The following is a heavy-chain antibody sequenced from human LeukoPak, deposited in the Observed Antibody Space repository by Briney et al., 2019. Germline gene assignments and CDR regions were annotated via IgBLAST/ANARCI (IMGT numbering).Heavy chain of an antibody. Sequence: GGSLRLSCAASGFKFSDYSMSWVRQAPGKGLEWVAGIGGSGGGTYYGDSVKGRFTVSRDNSKNTLYLQMNSLRAEDTAVYYCAKPYCSGGSCLRRELDYWGQGTLVTVSS. D-gene: IGHD2-15*01. CDR2: IGGSGGGT. CDR1: GFKFSDYS. V-gene: IGHV3-23*01. CDR3: AKPYCSGGSCLRRELDY. J-gene: IGHJ4*02.